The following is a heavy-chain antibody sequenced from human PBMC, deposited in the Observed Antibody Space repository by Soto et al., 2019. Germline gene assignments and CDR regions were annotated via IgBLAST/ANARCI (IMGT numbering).Heavy chain of an antibody. CDR2: INRDGSST. CDR3: AREIATTGEYYFDY. J-gene: IGHJ4*02. V-gene: IGHV3-74*01. Sequence: EVQLEESGGGLVQPGGSLRLSCAASGFTFSSYWMHWVRQAPEKGLVWVSRINRDGSSTNYADSARGRVTISRDNAKNTLYLQVNGLRAEDTAVYYCAREIATTGEYYFDYWGQGILVTVS. D-gene: IGHD6-13*01. CDR1: GFTFSSYW.